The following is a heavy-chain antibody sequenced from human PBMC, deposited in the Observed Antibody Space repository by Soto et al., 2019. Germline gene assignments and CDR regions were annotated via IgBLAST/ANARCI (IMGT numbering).Heavy chain of an antibody. J-gene: IGHJ6*02. D-gene: IGHD6-6*01. CDR2: ISISTGDT. CDR1: GYTFNTYL. V-gene: IGHV1-18*01. Sequence: QVQLVQSGAEVKKPGASVTVSCKASGYTFNTYLIAWVRQAPGQGLEWMGWISISTGDTDYAQNLQGRVTLATDPDSSKAYMELKSLRPADTALYYCARDGPGRPYGMDVWGQGTPVIVSS. CDR3: ARDGPGRPYGMDV.